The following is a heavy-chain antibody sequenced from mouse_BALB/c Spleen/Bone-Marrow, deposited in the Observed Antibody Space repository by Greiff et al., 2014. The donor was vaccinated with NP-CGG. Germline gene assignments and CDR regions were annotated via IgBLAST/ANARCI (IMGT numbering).Heavy chain of an antibody. V-gene: IGHV14-3*02. Sequence: EVQLQQSGAELVKPGASVKLSCTASGFNIKDTYMHWVKQGPEQGLEWIGWIDPANGNTKYDPNFQGKATITADTSSNTAYLQLSSLTSEDTAVYYCARDYDYFFDYWGQGTTLTVSS. D-gene: IGHD2-4*01. CDR1: GFNIKDTY. CDR3: ARDYDYFFDY. CDR2: IDPANGNT. J-gene: IGHJ2*01.